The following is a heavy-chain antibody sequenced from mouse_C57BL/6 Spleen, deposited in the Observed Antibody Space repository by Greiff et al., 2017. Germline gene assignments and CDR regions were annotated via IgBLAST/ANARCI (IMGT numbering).Heavy chain of an antibody. CDR3: ARESGDGYFGSYYFDY. CDR1: GFTFSDYY. Sequence: EVKLVESEGGLVQPGSSMKLSCTASGFTFSDYYMAWVRQVPEKSLEWVANINYDGSSTYYLDSLKSRFIISRDNAKNILYLQMSSLKSEDTATYYCARESGDGYFGSYYFDYWGQGTTLTVSS. J-gene: IGHJ2*01. D-gene: IGHD2-3*01. CDR2: INYDGSST. V-gene: IGHV5-16*01.